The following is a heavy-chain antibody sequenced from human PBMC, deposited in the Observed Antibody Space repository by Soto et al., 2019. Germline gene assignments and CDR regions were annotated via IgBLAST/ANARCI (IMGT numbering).Heavy chain of an antibody. V-gene: IGHV3-23*01. CDR2: ISGSGGSS. CDR3: AKDAPGSGWLSDY. J-gene: IGHJ4*02. CDR1: GFAFSTYA. D-gene: IGHD3-22*01. Sequence: GGSLRLSCAAAGFAFSTYAMTWVRQAPGKGLEWVSVISGSGGSSYYAASVKGRFTISRDNSKNTLFLQMNGLRAEDTAVYYCAKDAPGSGWLSDYWGQGTLVTVSS.